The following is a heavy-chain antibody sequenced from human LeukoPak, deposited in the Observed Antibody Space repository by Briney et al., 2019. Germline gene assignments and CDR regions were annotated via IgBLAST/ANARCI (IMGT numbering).Heavy chain of an antibody. CDR2: IKQDGSEK. V-gene: IGHV3-7*01. J-gene: IGHJ4*02. CDR1: GLTFSSYW. Sequence: GGSLRLSCAASGLTFSSYWMSWARQAPGKGLEWVANIKQDGSEKYYVDSVKGRFTISRDIAKNSLYLQMNSLRAEDTAVYYCARTHGWAPLGDWGQGTLVTVSS. CDR3: ARTHGWAPLGD. D-gene: IGHD3-16*01.